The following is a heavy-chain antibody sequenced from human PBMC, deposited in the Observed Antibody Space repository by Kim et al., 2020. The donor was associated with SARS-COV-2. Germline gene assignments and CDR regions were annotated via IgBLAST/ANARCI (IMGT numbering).Heavy chain of an antibody. CDR3: ARGGWFGDNWFDP. Sequence: SETLSLTCAVYGGSFSGYYWSWIRQPPGKGLEWIGEINHSGSTNYNPSLKSRVTISVDTSKNQFSLKLSSVTAADTAVYYCARGGWFGDNWFDPWGQGT. D-gene: IGHD3-10*01. CDR1: GGSFSGYY. CDR2: INHSGST. J-gene: IGHJ5*02. V-gene: IGHV4-34*01.